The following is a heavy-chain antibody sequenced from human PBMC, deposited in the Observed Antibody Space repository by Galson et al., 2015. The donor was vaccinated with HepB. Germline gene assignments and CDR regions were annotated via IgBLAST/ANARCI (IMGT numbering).Heavy chain of an antibody. Sequence: SLSTSGAAYGFCFTAVRMSWVGQVPGKGLEWVGRITGPSGATDYGAPVNGSFIISRDESITILYLQMNSLKTEDTAVYYCSALGSYGEFFNNWGQGTPVSVSS. V-gene: IGHV3-15*01. CDR1: GFCFTAVR. CDR3: SALGSYGEFFNN. CDR2: ITGPSGAT. J-gene: IGHJ4*02. D-gene: IGHD3-10*01.